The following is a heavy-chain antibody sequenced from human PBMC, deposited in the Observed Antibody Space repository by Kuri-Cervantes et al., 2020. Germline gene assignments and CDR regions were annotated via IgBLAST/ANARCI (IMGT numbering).Heavy chain of an antibody. D-gene: IGHD4-17*01. CDR1: GFTFSNAW. V-gene: IGHV3-30*03. Sequence: GGSLRLSCAASGFTFSNAWMSWVRQAPGKGLEWVAVISYDGSNKYYADSVKGRFTISRDNSKNTLYLQMNSLRAEDTAVYYCASDYGDYFIDYWGQGTLVTVSS. J-gene: IGHJ4*02. CDR3: ASDYGDYFIDY. CDR2: ISYDGSNK.